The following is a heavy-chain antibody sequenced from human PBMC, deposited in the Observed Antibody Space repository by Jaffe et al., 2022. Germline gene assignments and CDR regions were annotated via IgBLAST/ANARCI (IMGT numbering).Heavy chain of an antibody. CDR3: ARDGEYSGYENFDY. D-gene: IGHD5-12*01. J-gene: IGHJ4*02. Sequence: QVQLVQSGAEVKKPGASVKVSCKSSGYTFNGYYIHWVRQAPGQGLEWMGRMNPNSGGTNYAQRFQGRVTMTRDTSISTAYMELSRLRSDDTAVYYCARDGEYSGYENFDYWGQGTLVTVSS. CDR2: MNPNSGGT. V-gene: IGHV1-2*06. CDR1: GYTFNGYY.